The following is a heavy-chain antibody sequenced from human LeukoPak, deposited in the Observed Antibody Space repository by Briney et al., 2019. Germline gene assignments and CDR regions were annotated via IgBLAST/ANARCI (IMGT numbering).Heavy chain of an antibody. D-gene: IGHD3-16*02. CDR3: ARGPSASRSYVWGSYRYRLDAFDI. Sequence: SETLSLTCADYGGSFSGYYWSWIRQPPGKGLEWIGEINHSGSTNYNPSLKSRVTISVYTSKNQFSLKLSSVTAADTAVYYCARGPSASRSYVWGSYRYRLDAFDIWGQGTMVTVSS. V-gene: IGHV4-34*01. CDR1: GGSFSGYY. CDR2: INHSGST. J-gene: IGHJ3*02.